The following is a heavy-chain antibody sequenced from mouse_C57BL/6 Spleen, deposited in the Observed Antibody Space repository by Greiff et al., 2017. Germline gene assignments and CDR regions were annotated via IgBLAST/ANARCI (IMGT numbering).Heavy chain of an antibody. Sequence: QVQLQQSGAELVKPGASVKISCKASGYTFTDYYINWVKQRPGQGLEWSGKIGPGSGSTYYNEKFKGKATLTQDTSSSTAYMQLSSLTSEDSAVYFCARGGYWYFDVWGTGTTVTVSS. J-gene: IGHJ1*03. V-gene: IGHV1-77*01. CDR2: IGPGSGST. CDR1: GYTFTDYY. CDR3: ARGGYWYFDV.